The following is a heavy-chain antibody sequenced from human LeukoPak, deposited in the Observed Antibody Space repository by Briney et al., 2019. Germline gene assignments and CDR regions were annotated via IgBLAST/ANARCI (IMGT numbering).Heavy chain of an antibody. CDR3: ASDDGCSGGSCYSDY. D-gene: IGHD2-15*01. CDR2: IIPIFGTA. Sequence: GASVKVSCKASGGTFSSYAISWVRQAPGQGLEWMGGIIPIFGTANYAQKFQGRATITADESTSTAYMELSSLRSEDTAVYYCASDDGCSGGSCYSDYWGQGTLVTVSS. V-gene: IGHV1-69*13. J-gene: IGHJ4*02. CDR1: GGTFSSYA.